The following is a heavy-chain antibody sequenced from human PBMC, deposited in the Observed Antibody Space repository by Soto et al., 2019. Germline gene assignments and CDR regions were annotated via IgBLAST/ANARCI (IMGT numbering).Heavy chain of an antibody. Sequence: SETLSLTCSVSCGSISSRSHYWSWIRHHPGKGLEWIGYMHYTGNTYYNPSLKSRVTISVDTSKNQFSLRLTSVTAADTAVYYCARYYHDSGGYFYDFWGQGTLVTVSS. CDR1: CGSISSRSHY. V-gene: IGHV4-31*03. J-gene: IGHJ4*02. CDR3: ARYYHDSGGYFYDF. CDR2: MHYTGNT. D-gene: IGHD3-22*01.